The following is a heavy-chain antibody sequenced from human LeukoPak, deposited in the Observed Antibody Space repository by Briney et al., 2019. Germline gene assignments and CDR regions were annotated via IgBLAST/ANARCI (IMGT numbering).Heavy chain of an antibody. V-gene: IGHV4-31*03. CDR2: IYYSGNT. D-gene: IGHD2-2*01. Sequence: KPSQTLSLTCTVSGGSISSGGYYWSWIRQHPGKGLEWIGYIYYSGNTYYNPSLKSRVTISVDTSKNQFSLKLSSVTAADTAVYYCARGYCTSSSCFARHWFDPWGPGTLVTVSS. J-gene: IGHJ5*02. CDR3: ARGYCTSSSCFARHWFDP. CDR1: GGSISSGGYY.